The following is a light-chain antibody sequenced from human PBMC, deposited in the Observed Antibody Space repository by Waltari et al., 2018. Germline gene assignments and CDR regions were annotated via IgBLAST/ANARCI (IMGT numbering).Light chain of an antibody. CDR3: MQTLQAPVT. CDR1: QSLLHRNGYTS. V-gene: IGKV2-28*01. J-gene: IGKJ1*01. Sequence: DIVMPQFPLSLLVPPGEPASISCRPRQSLLHRNGYTSLEWYLQKPGQSPQLLFYLAFNRASVVPDRCSGSGAGTDFTLKSSRVEAEDVVVYCCMQTLQAPVTFGQGTKVEIK. CDR2: LAF.